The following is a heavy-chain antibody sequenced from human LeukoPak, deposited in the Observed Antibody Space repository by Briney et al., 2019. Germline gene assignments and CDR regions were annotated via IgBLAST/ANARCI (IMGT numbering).Heavy chain of an antibody. V-gene: IGHV5-51*01. CDR3: ARCQYGGNSEFDY. CDR1: GYSFTNFW. J-gene: IGHJ4*02. Sequence: GESLKISCKCSGYSFTNFWIGWVRQMPGKGLEWMGIIYPGDSDTRYSPSFQGQVTISADKSISTAYLQWSSLKASDTAMYYCARCQYGGNSEFDYWGQGTLVTVSS. D-gene: IGHD4-23*01. CDR2: IYPGDSDT.